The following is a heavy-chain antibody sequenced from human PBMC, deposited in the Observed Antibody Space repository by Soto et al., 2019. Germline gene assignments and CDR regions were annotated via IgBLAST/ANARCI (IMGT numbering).Heavy chain of an antibody. Sequence: PGGSLRLSCAASGFTFSTYIMNWVRQAPGKGLEWVSSISSSSGYIYYADSVKGRFTISRDNAKKSVWLQMNSLRAEDTAVYYCARDEGGYFDYWGQGALVTVSS. V-gene: IGHV3-21*01. D-gene: IGHD3-16*01. J-gene: IGHJ4*02. CDR1: GFTFSTYI. CDR2: ISSSSGYI. CDR3: ARDEGGYFDY.